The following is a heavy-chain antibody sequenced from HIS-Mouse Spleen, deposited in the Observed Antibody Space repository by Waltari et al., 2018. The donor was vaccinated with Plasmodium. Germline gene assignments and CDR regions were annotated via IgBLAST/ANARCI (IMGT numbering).Heavy chain of an antibody. CDR2: ISSSSSYI. CDR1: GFTCRSFS. CDR3: ARESSSSWYFDY. V-gene: IGHV3-21*01. D-gene: IGHD6-13*01. Sequence: EVQLVESGGGLVKHGGSLRLSCAAPGFTCRSFSMNWVRQAPGKGLEWVSSISSSSSYIYYADSVKGRFTISRDNAKNSLYLQMNSLRAEDTAVYYCARESSSSWYFDYWGQGTLVTVSS. J-gene: IGHJ4*02.